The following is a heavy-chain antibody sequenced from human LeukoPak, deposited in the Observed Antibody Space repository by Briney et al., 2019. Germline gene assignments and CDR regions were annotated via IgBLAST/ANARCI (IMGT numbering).Heavy chain of an antibody. D-gene: IGHD5-24*01. CDR1: GGSITSGDHH. J-gene: IGHJ3*02. CDR3: AREARGMTTNAHGAFDI. Sequence: KASQTLSLTCTVSGGSITSGDHHWSWIRQYPGKGLEWIGYIYHSGSTYHNPSLKSRLTISVDTSKNQFSLKLTSLTAADTAVYFCAREARGMTTNAHGAFDIWGQGTMVTVSS. V-gene: IGHV4-31*03. CDR2: IYHSGST.